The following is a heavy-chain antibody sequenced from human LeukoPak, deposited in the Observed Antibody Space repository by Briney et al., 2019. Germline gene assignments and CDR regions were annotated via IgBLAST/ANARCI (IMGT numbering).Heavy chain of an antibody. CDR3: ATSTAAAGTD. D-gene: IGHD6-13*01. CDR1: GFTFSSYG. CDR2: ISYDGSNK. J-gene: IGHJ4*02. Sequence: GGSLRLSCAASGFTFSSYGMHWVRQAPGKGLEWVAVISYDGSNKYYADSVKGRFTISRDNSKNTLYLQMNSLRAEDTAIYYCATSTAAAGTDWGQGTLVTVSS. V-gene: IGHV3-30*03.